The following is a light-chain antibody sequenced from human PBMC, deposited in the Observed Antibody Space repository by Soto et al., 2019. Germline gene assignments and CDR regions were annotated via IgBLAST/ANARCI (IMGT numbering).Light chain of an antibody. Sequence: QSALTQPASVSGSLGQSVTISCTGTASDVGFYNFVSWYQQHPGKAPKLVIIEVTNRPSGVSNRFSGSKSGNTASLTISGLQAEDEADYYCSSYTVGNIWVCGGGTKVTVL. CDR2: EVT. J-gene: IGLJ3*02. V-gene: IGLV2-14*01. CDR1: ASDVGFYNF. CDR3: SSYTVGNIWV.